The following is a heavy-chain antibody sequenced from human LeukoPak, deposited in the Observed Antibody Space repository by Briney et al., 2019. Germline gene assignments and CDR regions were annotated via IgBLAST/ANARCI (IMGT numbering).Heavy chain of an antibody. Sequence: GGSLRLSCVASGFTFSSNYMSWVRQAPGKGLEWVSVIYSVGNTYYADCGKCRFTISRHNSENTLYLHMNSLRVEDTAVYFCARGGTPGYSSGRIDYWGQGTLVTVSS. J-gene: IGHJ4*02. CDR3: ARGGTPGYSSGRIDY. CDR2: IYSVGNT. D-gene: IGHD6-19*01. V-gene: IGHV3-53*04. CDR1: GFTFSSNY.